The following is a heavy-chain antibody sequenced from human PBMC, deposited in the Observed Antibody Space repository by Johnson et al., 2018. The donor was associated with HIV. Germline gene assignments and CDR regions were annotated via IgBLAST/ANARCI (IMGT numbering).Heavy chain of an antibody. J-gene: IGHJ3*01. CDR1: GFIFNNYG. D-gene: IGHD6-19*01. V-gene: IGHV3-33*03. CDR2: IWFAGRDT. Sequence: QVQLVESGGGVVQPGRSLRLSCAASGFIFNNYGMHWVRQAPGKGLEWVAVIWFAGRDTAYADSVKGRCTISRDNAKNTLYLQMNSLRAEDTAVYYCARKQWLEIPSDALDVWGQGTMVTVSS. CDR3: ARKQWLEIPSDALDV.